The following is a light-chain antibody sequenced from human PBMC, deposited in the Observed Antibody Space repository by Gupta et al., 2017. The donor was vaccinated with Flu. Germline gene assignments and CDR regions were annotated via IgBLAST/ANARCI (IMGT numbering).Light chain of an antibody. CDR1: SNDVGGYNH. J-gene: IGLJ2*01. CDR2: DVT. Sequence: QSITTSCTGTSNDVGGYNHVSWYQQHPARAPKLIIFDVTRRPAGVSNRFSGSKSGNTASLAISGLQTEDEADYYCASYTPNSVVFGGGTKLTVL. V-gene: IGLV2-14*03. CDR3: ASYTPNSVV.